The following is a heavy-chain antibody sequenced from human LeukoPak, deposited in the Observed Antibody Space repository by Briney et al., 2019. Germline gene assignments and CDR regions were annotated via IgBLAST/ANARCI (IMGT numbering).Heavy chain of an antibody. CDR2: IYYSGST. CDR3: ARYWGPYDNSGAYFDY. CDR1: CDSISSSSYY. Sequence: PSETLSLTCTVSCDSISSSSYYWFWLRQPPGKGLEWIATIYYSGSTYYNPSLKSRVTISVDTSKNQFSLKLSSVTAADTAMYYCARYWGPYDNSGAYFDYWGQGTLVTVSS. V-gene: IGHV4-39*01. J-gene: IGHJ4*02. D-gene: IGHD3-22*01.